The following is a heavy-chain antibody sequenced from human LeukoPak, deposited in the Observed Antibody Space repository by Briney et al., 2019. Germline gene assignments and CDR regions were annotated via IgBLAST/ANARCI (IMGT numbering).Heavy chain of an antibody. D-gene: IGHD4-23*01. CDR1: GGSFSGYY. Sequence: SETLSLTCAVYGGSFSGYYWSWIRQPPGKGLEWIGEINHSGSTNYNPSLKSRVTISVDTSKNQFSLKLSSVTAADTAVYYCARQLRWRGFDPWGQGTLVTASS. J-gene: IGHJ5*02. V-gene: IGHV4-34*01. CDR3: ARQLRWRGFDP. CDR2: INHSGST.